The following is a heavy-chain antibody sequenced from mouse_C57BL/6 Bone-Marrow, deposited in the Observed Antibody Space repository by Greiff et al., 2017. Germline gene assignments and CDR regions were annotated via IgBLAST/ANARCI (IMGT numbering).Heavy chain of an antibody. CDR3: TFYDYGQGDY. J-gene: IGHJ4*01. CDR2: IDPENGDT. CDR1: GFNIKDDY. Sequence: DVKLQESGAELVRPGASVKLSCTASGFNIKDDYMHWVKQRPEQGLEWIGWIDPENGDTEYASKFQGKATITADTSSNTAYLQLSSLTSEDTAVYYCTFYDYGQGDYWGQGTSVTVSS. D-gene: IGHD2-4*01. V-gene: IGHV14-4*01.